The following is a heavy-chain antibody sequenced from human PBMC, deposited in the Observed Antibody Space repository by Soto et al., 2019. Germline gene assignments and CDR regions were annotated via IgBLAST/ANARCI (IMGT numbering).Heavy chain of an antibody. V-gene: IGHV3-74*03. Sequence: EVQLVESGGDLVQPGGSLRLSCAASGFSFSGHWMHWVRQVPGKGLEWVSRINTDGGNSAYAASVKGRFTISRDNAKNTLYLQMNGLRAEDTAVYYCARDAGYCSRTSCYRRAFDTWGQGTTVTVSS. CDR3: ARDAGYCSRTSCYRRAFDT. D-gene: IGHD2-2*01. CDR1: GFSFSGHW. CDR2: INTDGGNS. J-gene: IGHJ3*02.